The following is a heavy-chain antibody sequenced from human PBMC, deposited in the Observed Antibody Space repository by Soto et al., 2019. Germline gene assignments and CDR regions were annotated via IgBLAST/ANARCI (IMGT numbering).Heavy chain of an antibody. CDR1: GYTFTGTY. CDR3: ASWRYYYGRPYFLDY. J-gene: IGHJ4*02. CDR2: INPNSGGT. D-gene: IGHD3-10*01. Sequence: GASVKACCKASGYTFTGTYMHWVRQAPGQGLEWMGWINPNSGGTNYAQKFQGRVTMTRDTSISTAYIELSRLRSDDTAVYYCASWRYYYGRPYFLDYCGQGSLVIGSS. V-gene: IGHV1-2*02.